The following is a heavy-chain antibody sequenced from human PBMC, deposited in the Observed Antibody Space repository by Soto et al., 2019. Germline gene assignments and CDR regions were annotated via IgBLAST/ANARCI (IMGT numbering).Heavy chain of an antibody. D-gene: IGHD3-10*01. CDR1: GYTFTNYG. V-gene: IGHV1-18*01. J-gene: IGHJ6*02. CDR2: ISAYNGNT. Sequence: QVHLMQSGAEVKKPGASVKVSCKASGYTFTNYGITWVRQAPGQGLEWMGWISAYNGNTNYAQKLQGRVVLDTDTSTSTAYMELRSLRSDDTAVYYCARDPMVRGKYDGMDVWGQGTTVTVSS. CDR3: ARDPMVRGKYDGMDV.